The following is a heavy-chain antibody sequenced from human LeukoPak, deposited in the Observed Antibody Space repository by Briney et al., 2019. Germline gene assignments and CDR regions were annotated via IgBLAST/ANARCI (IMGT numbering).Heavy chain of an antibody. CDR3: ARKVVPGATAGWFDP. CDR1: GYTFTGYY. J-gene: IGHJ5*02. D-gene: IGHD2-2*01. CDR2: INPNSGGT. V-gene: IGHV1-2*02. Sequence: ASVKVSCKASGYTFTGYYMHWVRQAPGQGLEWMGWINPNSGGTNYAQKLQGRVTMTRDTSISTAYMELSRLRSDDTAVYYCARKVVPGATAGWFDPWGQGTLVTVSS.